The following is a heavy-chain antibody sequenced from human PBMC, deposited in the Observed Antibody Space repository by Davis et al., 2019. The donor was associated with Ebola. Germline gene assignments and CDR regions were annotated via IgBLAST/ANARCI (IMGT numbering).Heavy chain of an antibody. D-gene: IGHD6-6*01. CDR1: GGSISSYY. Sequence: MPGGSLRLSCTVSGGSISSYYWSWIRQPPGKGLEWIGYIYYSGSTNYNPSLKGRVTISVDTSTNQFSLRLRSVTAADTAVYYCAREVWYSSSALDYWGQGTLVTVSS. CDR3: AREVWYSSSALDY. CDR2: IYYSGST. V-gene: IGHV4-59*01. J-gene: IGHJ4*02.